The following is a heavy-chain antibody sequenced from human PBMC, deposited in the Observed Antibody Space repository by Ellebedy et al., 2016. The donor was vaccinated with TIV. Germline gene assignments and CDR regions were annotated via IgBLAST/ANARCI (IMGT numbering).Heavy chain of an antibody. V-gene: IGHV1-69*13. D-gene: IGHD2/OR15-2a*01. CDR2: INPIFGTP. J-gene: IGHJ4*02. CDR3: ARVRHEIVYDY. Sequence: ASVKVSCKASGGTFSSYAISWVRQAPGQGPEWMGAINPIFGTPNYAQKFQGRVKISVDESTGTAYMELSSLRSEDTAVYYCARVRHEIVYDYWGQGTVVTVSS. CDR1: GGTFSSYA.